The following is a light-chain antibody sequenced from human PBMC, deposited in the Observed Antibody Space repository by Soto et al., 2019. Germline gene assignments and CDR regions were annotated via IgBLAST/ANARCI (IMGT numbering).Light chain of an antibody. V-gene: IGLV2-23*01. CDR3: FSYANSRNGGYV. CDR2: EGS. Sequence: QSALTQPASVSGSPGQSITISCTGANSDVGNYNLVSWYQQHPDRAPKLIIYEGSKRPSGFSDRFSGSKSGNTVSLTISGLQAEDEAEYYCFSYANSRNGGYVFGTGTKLTVL. J-gene: IGLJ1*01. CDR1: NSDVGNYNL.